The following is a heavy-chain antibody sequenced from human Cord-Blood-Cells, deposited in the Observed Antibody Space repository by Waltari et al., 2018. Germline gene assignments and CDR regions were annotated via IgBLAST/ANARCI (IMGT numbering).Heavy chain of an antibody. CDR2: IYYSGST. D-gene: IGHD6-6*01. Sequence: IGSIYYSGSTYYNPSLKSRVTISVDTSKNQFSLKLSSVTAADTAVYYCARQTVTGHLVFDYWGQGTLVTVSS. CDR3: ARQTVTGHLVFDY. V-gene: IGHV4-39*01. J-gene: IGHJ4*02.